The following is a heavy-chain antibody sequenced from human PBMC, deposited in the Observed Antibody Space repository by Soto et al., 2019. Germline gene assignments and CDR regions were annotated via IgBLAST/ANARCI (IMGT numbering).Heavy chain of an antibody. V-gene: IGHV3-48*03. D-gene: IGHD3-22*01. CDR2: ISSSGSII. Sequence: EVQLVESGGGLVQPGGSLRLSCAASGFTFSSYEMNWVRQAPGKGLEWVSYISSSGSIIYYADSVKGRFTISRDNAKNSLYLQMNSLRAEDTAVYYCARGVLYYYDSSGYPHWFDHWGQGTLVIVSS. CDR3: ARGVLYYYDSSGYPHWFDH. J-gene: IGHJ5*02. CDR1: GFTFSSYE.